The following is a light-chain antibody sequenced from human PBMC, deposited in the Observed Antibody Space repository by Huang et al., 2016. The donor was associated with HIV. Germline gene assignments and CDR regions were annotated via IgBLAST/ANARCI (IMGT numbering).Light chain of an antibody. J-gene: IGKJ1*01. V-gene: IGKV3-15*01. CDR1: QSVSSN. Sequence: EKVMTQSPATLSVSPGERATLSCRASQSVSSNLAWYQQKPGQAPRLLMYGASTRATGIPARFSGSVSGTEFTLTISSLQSEDFAVYYCQQYNNWPWTFGQGTKVEIK. CDR2: GAS. CDR3: QQYNNWPWT.